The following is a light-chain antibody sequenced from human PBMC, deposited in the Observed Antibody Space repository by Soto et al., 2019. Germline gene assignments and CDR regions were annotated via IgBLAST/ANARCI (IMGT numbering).Light chain of an antibody. Sequence: QSALTQPASVSGSPGQSITICCTGASSDVGAYNYVSWYQQHPGKAPKLMIYDVSNRPSGISDRFSVSKSGNTASLTISNLQADDEAVYYCSSYTNSGTYVFGTGTKVTVL. CDR2: DVS. V-gene: IGLV2-14*01. J-gene: IGLJ1*01. CDR3: SSYTNSGTYV. CDR1: SSDVGAYNY.